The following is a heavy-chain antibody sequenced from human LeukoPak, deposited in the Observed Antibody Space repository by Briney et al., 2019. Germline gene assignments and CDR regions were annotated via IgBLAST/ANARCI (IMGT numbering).Heavy chain of an antibody. J-gene: IGHJ4*02. CDR1: RLTFSNYA. V-gene: IGHV3-23*01. D-gene: IGHD6-13*01. Sequence: GGSLRLSCAPSRLTFSNYAVTWVRHAPGKGLFWVTGIRAGGGSTHYADSVKGRFTISRDNSRNALYLQMNSLRAEDTAVYYCAKGAAGPEYWGRGTLLSVSS. CDR3: AKGAAGPEY. CDR2: IRAGGGST.